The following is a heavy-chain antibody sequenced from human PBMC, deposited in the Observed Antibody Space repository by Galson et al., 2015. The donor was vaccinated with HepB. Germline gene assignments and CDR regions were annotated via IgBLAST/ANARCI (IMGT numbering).Heavy chain of an antibody. J-gene: IGHJ4*02. V-gene: IGHV1-18*01. Sequence: SVKVSCKASGYTFTSYGITWVRQAPGQGLEWMAWISPYNGNTNSAQKFQGRVTMTTDTSTSTAYMELRRLGSDDTAVYYCARLYCSRGNCYFHYSDYWGQGTLVTVSS. CDR3: ARLYCSRGNCYFHYSDY. D-gene: IGHD2-15*01. CDR2: ISPYNGNT. CDR1: GYTFTSYG.